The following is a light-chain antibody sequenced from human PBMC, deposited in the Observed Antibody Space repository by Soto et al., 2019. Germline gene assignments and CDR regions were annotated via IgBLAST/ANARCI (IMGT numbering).Light chain of an antibody. V-gene: IGLV2-14*01. CDR3: SSYTNFNPRACV. CDR2: EVT. CDR1: SGDIGSYNR. J-gene: IGLJ1*01. Sequence: QSALTQPASVSGSPGQSITISCTGTSGDIGSYNRVSWYQQHPGKAPKLIIYEVTDRPSGVSNRFSGSKSGNTASLTISGLQAEDEAEYYCSSYTNFNPRACVFGTGTKVTVL.